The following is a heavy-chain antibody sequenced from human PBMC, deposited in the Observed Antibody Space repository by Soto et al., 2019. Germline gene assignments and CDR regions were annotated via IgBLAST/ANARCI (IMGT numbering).Heavy chain of an antibody. D-gene: IGHD2-15*01. J-gene: IGHJ6*02. CDR1: GGTFSSYA. CDR2: IIPIFGTA. Sequence: ASVKVSCKASGGTFSSYAISWVRQAPGQGLEWMGGIIPIFGTANYAQKFQGRVTITADESTSTAYMELSSLRSEDTAVYYCARGTIGIRGYCSGGSPPGLPCFHYYGMDVWGQGTTVTVSS. CDR3: ARGTIGIRGYCSGGSPPGLPCFHYYGMDV. V-gene: IGHV1-69*13.